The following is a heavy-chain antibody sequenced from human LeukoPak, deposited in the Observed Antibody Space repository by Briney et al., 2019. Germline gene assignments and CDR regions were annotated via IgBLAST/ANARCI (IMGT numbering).Heavy chain of an antibody. J-gene: IGHJ3*02. V-gene: IGHV1-69*13. CDR1: GGTFSSYA. CDR2: IIPIFGTA. Sequence: ASVKVSRKASGGTFSSYAISWVRQAPGQGLEWMGGIIPIFGTANYAQKFQGRVTITADESTSTAYMELSSLRSEDTAVYYCARGFGVVISGAFDIWGQGTMVTVSS. CDR3: ARGFGVVISGAFDI. D-gene: IGHD3-3*01.